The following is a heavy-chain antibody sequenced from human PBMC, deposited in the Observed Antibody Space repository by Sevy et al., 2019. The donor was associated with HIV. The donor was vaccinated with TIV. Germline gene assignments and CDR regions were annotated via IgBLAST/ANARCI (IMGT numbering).Heavy chain of an antibody. D-gene: IGHD2-15*01. V-gene: IGHV4-4*07. CDR2: IYTSGST. J-gene: IGHJ6*03. CDR1: GGSISSYY. Sequence: SETLSLTCTVSGGSISSYYWSWIRQPAGKGLEWIGRIYTSGSTNYNPSLKSRVTMSVDTSKNQFSLKLSSVTAADTAVYYCARGSPNIVVVVAATPEYYMDVWGKRTTVTVSS. CDR3: ARGSPNIVVVVAATPEYYMDV.